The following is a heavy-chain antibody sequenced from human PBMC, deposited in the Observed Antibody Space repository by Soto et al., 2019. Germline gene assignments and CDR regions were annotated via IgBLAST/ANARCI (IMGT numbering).Heavy chain of an antibody. J-gene: IGHJ5*02. Sequence: GGSLRLSCAASGFTFSSYEMNWVRQAPGKGLEWVSYISSSGSTIYYADSVKGRFTISRDNAKNSLYLQMNSLRAEDTAVYYCARDRAGYCGGDCYPYNWFDPWGQRTLVTVSS. CDR1: GFTFSSYE. CDR2: ISSSGSTI. CDR3: ARDRAGYCGGDCYPYNWFDP. D-gene: IGHD2-21*02. V-gene: IGHV3-48*03.